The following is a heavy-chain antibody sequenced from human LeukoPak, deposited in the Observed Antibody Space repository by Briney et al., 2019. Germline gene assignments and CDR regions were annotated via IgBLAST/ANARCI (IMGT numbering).Heavy chain of an antibody. CDR1: SDSISSYY. V-gene: IGHV4-59*01. Sequence: SETLSLTCTVSSDSISSYYWSWIRQSPEKGLDWIGYFYYSGSTNYNPSLKSRATISVDTSKNQFSLNLSSVTAADTAVYYCARRWRTSGWYYWFDPWGQGTLVTVSS. CDR2: FYYSGST. CDR3: ARRWRTSGWYYWFDP. J-gene: IGHJ5*02. D-gene: IGHD6-19*01.